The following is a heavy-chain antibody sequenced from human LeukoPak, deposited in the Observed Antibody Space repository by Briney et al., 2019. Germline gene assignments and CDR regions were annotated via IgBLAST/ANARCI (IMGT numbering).Heavy chain of an antibody. CDR1: GYTLTELS. CDR3: ATLPTTLWFGEPSSDY. V-gene: IGHV1-24*01. CDR2: FDPEDGET. J-gene: IGHJ4*02. D-gene: IGHD3-10*01. Sequence: ASVKVSCKVSGYTLTELSMHWVRQAPGEGLEWMGGFDPEDGETIYAQKFQGRVTMTEDTSTDTAYMELSSLRSEDTAVYYCATLPTTLWFGEPSSDYWGQGTLVTVSS.